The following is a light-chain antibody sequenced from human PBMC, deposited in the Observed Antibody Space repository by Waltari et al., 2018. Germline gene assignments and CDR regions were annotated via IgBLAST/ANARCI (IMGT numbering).Light chain of an antibody. V-gene: IGLV1-44*01. CDR2: GNN. J-gene: IGLJ2*01. Sequence: QSVLTQPPSASGTPGQRVTISCSGSSSTIGSNTVKWYQQLPGTAPKLLIFGNNQRPSGVPDRFPGSKSGTSASLAFSGLQSEDEAVYYCAAWDDSLHGVVFGGGTKLTVL. CDR3: AAWDDSLHGVV. CDR1: SSTIGSNT.